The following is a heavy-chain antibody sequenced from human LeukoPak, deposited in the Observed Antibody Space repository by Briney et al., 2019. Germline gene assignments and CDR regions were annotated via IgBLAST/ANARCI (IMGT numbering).Heavy chain of an antibody. CDR1: GFTFSSYG. CDR3: ARIGRQTYYYYGMDV. CDR2: ISSSSSYI. V-gene: IGHV3-21*01. J-gene: IGHJ6*02. Sequence: GGSLRLSCAASGFTFSSYGMNWVRQAPGKGLEWVSSISSSSSYIYYADSVKGRFTISRDNAKNSLYLQMNSLRAEDTAVYYCARIGRQTYYYYGMDVWGQGTTVTVSS.